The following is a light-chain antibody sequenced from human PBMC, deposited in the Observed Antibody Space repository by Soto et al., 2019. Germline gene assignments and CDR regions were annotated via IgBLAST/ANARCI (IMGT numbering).Light chain of an antibody. CDR2: DVI. CDR3: SSYTRSSTEV. Sequence: QSALTQPASVSGSPGQSITISCTGTSRDVGGYNFVSWYQQHPGKAPKLMIYDVINRPSGVSNRFSGSKSGNTASLTISGLQAEDEADNYCSSYTRSSTEVFGGGTKLTVL. J-gene: IGLJ2*01. CDR1: SRDVGGYNF. V-gene: IGLV2-14*03.